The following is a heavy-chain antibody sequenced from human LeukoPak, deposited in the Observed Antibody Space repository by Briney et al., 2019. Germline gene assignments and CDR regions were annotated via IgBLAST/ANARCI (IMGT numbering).Heavy chain of an antibody. J-gene: IGHJ4*02. Sequence: SETLSLTCTVSGGSVNSGPYYWNWIRQLPGKGLEYMGYIYYSGSTYYNPSLKSRVTISADTSTNQFSLKLSSVTAADTAVYYCARDRADGQNYLFDYWGQGTLVTVSS. D-gene: IGHD5-24*01. CDR1: GGSVNSGPYY. CDR2: IYYSGST. V-gene: IGHV4-31*03. CDR3: ARDRADGQNYLFDY.